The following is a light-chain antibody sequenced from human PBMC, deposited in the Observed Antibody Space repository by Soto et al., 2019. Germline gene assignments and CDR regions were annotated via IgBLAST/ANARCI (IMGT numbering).Light chain of an antibody. CDR2: DAS. V-gene: IGKV3-11*01. CDR3: HQRNK. Sequence: EIVMTQSPATLSVSPGERSTLSCRASQSVSSNLAWYQQKPGQAPRLLIYDASNRATGIPARFSGSGSGTDFTLTISSLEPEDFGVYFCHQRNKFGQGTRLEI. CDR1: QSVSSN. J-gene: IGKJ5*01.